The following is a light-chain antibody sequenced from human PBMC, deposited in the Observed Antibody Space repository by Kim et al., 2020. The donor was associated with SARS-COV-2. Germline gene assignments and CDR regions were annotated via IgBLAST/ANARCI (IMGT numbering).Light chain of an antibody. CDR2: DVS. Sequence: ASVGDRVTITCQATQVIRKFLTWYQQRPGKAPQLLIYDVSNLQTGVPSRFSGSGYGTEFTLTISSLQPEDFATYYCQQNDAFPMTFGQGTRLEIK. J-gene: IGKJ5*01. CDR1: QVIRKF. V-gene: IGKV1-33*01. CDR3: QQNDAFPMT.